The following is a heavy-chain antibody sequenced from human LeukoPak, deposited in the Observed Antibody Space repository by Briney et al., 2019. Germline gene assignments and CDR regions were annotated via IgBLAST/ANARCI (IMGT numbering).Heavy chain of an antibody. CDR3: AKAMYYYDSSGYYLTY. J-gene: IGHJ4*02. Sequence: GGSLRLSCAASGFTFNSYAMSWVRQAPGKGLEWVSAISGSGGSTYYADSVKGRFTISRDNSKNTLYLQMNSLRAEDTAVYYCAKAMYYYDSSGYYLTYWGQGTLVTVSS. CDR1: GFTFNSYA. CDR2: ISGSGGST. V-gene: IGHV3-23*01. D-gene: IGHD3-22*01.